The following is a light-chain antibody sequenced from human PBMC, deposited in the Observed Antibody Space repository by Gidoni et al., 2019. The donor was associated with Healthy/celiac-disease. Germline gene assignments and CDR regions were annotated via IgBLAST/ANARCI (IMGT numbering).Light chain of an antibody. CDR2: AAS. Sequence: DIQVTPYPSSLSASVGDRVTIICRASQSISSYLNWYQQKPGKDPKLLIYAASSLQSGVPSRFSGSGSGTDFTLTISSLQPEDFATYYCQQSYSTPITFGPGTQLEIK. CDR1: QSISSY. V-gene: IGKV1-39*01. J-gene: IGKJ5*01. CDR3: QQSYSTPIT.